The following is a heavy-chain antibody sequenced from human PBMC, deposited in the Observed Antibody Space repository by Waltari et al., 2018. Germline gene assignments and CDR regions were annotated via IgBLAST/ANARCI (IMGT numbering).Heavy chain of an antibody. CDR3: ARTSSPTMFGVVLDY. V-gene: IGHV3-21*01. J-gene: IGHJ4*02. CDR2: ITAGSSYI. D-gene: IGHD3-3*01. Sequence: EVQLVESGGGLVKPGGSLRLSCAASGFSFSSYGMNWVRQAPGKGLEWVSSITAGSSYIDSADPGKGRFTISRDNAENSLYLQMTGLRAEDTAIYYCARTSSPTMFGVVLDYWGQGALVTVSS. CDR1: GFSFSSYG.